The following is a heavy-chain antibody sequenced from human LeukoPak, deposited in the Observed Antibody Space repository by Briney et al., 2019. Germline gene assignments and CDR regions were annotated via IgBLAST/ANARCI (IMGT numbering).Heavy chain of an antibody. Sequence: KPSETLSLTCTVSGGSTNNYYWSWIRQPPGKGLEWIGYIYYSGTTNFNPSLKSRVTISVDTSKNQFSLRLSSVTAADTAVYYCARDSTPYGHSGYWGQGTLVTVSP. CDR2: IYYSGTT. D-gene: IGHD4-17*01. CDR3: ARDSTPYGHSGY. J-gene: IGHJ4*02. CDR1: GGSTNNYY. V-gene: IGHV4-59*01.